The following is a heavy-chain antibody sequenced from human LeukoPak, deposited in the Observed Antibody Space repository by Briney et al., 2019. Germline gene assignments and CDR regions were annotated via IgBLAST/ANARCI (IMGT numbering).Heavy chain of an antibody. D-gene: IGHD2-21*02. CDR3: AKRDRPCSGDCSAPYYFDY. CDR2: IISSGRNT. V-gene: IGHV3-23*01. Sequence: PGGSLRLSCAASGFTFSGYAMSWVRQTPGKGLEWVSSIISSGRNTYYADSVKGRFTISRDNSENTLYLQVSSLRAEDTAVYYCAKRDRPCSGDCSAPYYFDYWGQGSLVAVSS. J-gene: IGHJ4*02. CDR1: GFTFSGYA.